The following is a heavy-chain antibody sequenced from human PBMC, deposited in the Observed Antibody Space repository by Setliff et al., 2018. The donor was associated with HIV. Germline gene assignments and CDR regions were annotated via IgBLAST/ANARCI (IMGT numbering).Heavy chain of an antibody. V-gene: IGHV4-38-2*01. D-gene: IGHD3-10*01. CDR3: ASTTSGVSGSYPAHAFDI. J-gene: IGHJ3*02. CDR1: GYSISSDYY. Sequence: PSETLSLTCAVSGYSISSDYYWGWIRQPPGKGLEWIGSFSPRGRTYQNGSLKSRVTISVDRSRNQFSLKLTSATAADTAIYYCASTTSGVSGSYPAHAFDIWGQGTMVTVSS. CDR2: FSPRGRT.